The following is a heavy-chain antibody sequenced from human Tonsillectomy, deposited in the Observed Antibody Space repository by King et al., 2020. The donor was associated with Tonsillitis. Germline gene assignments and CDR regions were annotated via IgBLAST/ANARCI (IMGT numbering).Heavy chain of an antibody. D-gene: IGHD3-22*01. CDR2: ISVSGGSK. Sequence: VQLVESGGGLVPPGGSLRLSCAASGFTFSSYAMSWVRQAPGKGLEWVSGISVSGGSKFYADSVKGRLTVSRDNSKNTLYLQMNSLRAEDTAIYYCAKDRGSSGYSFDYWGQGTLVTVSS. CDR3: AKDRGSSGYSFDY. J-gene: IGHJ4*02. V-gene: IGHV3-23*04. CDR1: GFTFSSYA.